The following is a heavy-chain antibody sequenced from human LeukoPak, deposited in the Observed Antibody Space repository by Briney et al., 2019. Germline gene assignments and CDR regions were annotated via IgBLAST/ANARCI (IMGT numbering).Heavy chain of an antibody. Sequence: SETLSLTCSVSGGSISNYFWTWIRQPPGKGLEWIGYIYSRGSTYYNPSLKSRVTISVDTSKNRFSLKLSTVTAADTAVYYCARRPTGDPKFDYWGQGTLVTVPS. CDR2: IYSRGST. CDR1: GGSISNYF. CDR3: ARRPTGDPKFDY. D-gene: IGHD7-27*01. J-gene: IGHJ4*02. V-gene: IGHV4-59*08.